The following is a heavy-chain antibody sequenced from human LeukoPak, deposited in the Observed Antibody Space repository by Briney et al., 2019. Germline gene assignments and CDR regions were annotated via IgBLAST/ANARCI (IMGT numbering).Heavy chain of an antibody. V-gene: IGHV4-59*08. CDR2: IYYSGST. CDR3: ARRRDSYGWYYFDY. J-gene: IGHJ4*02. Sequence: PSETQSLTCTVSGGSISSYYWSWIRQPPGKGLEWIGYIYYSGSTNYNPSLKSRVTISVDTSKNQFSLKLSSVTAADTAVYYCARRRDSYGWYYFDYWGQGTLVTVSS. CDR1: GGSISSYY. D-gene: IGHD5-18*01.